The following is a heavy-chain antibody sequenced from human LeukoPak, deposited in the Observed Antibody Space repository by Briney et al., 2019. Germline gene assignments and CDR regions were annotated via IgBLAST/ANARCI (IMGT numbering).Heavy chain of an antibody. J-gene: IGHJ4*02. V-gene: IGHV1-69*05. CDR3: ARGELGDSSGFSFFDY. D-gene: IGHD3-22*01. CDR2: VIAIFGRV. Sequence: ASVKVSCKASRGTFSSYGISWVRQAPGQGLEWMGGVIAIFGRVKYGQKFQGRATITTDESTSTAYMELSSLTSEDKGVYYCARGELGDSSGFSFFDYWGQGTLVTVSS. CDR1: RGTFSSYG.